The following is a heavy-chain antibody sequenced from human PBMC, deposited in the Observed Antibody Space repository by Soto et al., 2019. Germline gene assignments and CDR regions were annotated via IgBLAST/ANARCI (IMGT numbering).Heavy chain of an antibody. V-gene: IGHV4-59*01. CDR3: ARDYTNYEGYYYYGMDV. J-gene: IGHJ6*02. CDR2: IYYSGST. CDR1: GGSISSYY. D-gene: IGHD4-4*01. Sequence: QVQLQESGPGLVKPSETLSLTCTVSGGSISSYYWSWIRQPPGKGLEWIGYIYYSGSTNYNPSLKSRVTISVYTSKNQFSLKLSSVTAADTAVYYCARDYTNYEGYYYYGMDVWGQGTTVTVSS.